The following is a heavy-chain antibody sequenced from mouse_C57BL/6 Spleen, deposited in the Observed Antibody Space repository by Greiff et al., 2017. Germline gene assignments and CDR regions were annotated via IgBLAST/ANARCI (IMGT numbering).Heavy chain of an antibody. CDR1: GYTFTSYW. V-gene: IGHV1-64*01. CDR3: AREGVLRARDY. D-gene: IGHD1-1*01. Sequence: QVQLQQPGAEMVKPGASVKLSCKASGYTFTSYWMHWVKQRPGQGLEWIGMIHPNSGSTNYNEKFKSKATLTVDKSSSTAYMQLSSLTSEDAAVYYCAREGVLRARDYWGQGTSVTVSS. J-gene: IGHJ4*01. CDR2: IHPNSGST.